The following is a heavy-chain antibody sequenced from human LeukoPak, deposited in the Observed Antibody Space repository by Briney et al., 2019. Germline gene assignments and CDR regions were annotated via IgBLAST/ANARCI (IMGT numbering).Heavy chain of an antibody. CDR3: AKLVSGFPNWFDP. D-gene: IGHD3-3*01. CDR1: GFTVSSNY. Sequence: GGSLRLPCAASGFTVSSNYMSWVRQAPGKGLEWVSAISGSGDNTYYADSVKGRFTISRDNSKNTLYLQMNSLRAEDTAVYYCAKLVSGFPNWFDPWGQGTLVTVSS. CDR2: ISGSGDNT. V-gene: IGHV3-23*01. J-gene: IGHJ5*02.